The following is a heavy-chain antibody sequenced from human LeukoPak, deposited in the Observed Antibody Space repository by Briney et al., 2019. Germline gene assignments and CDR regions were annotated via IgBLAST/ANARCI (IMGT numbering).Heavy chain of an antibody. CDR1: GGSFSGYY. D-gene: IGHD3-22*01. CDR2: INHSGST. Sequence: SETLSLTCAVYGGSFSGYYWSWIRQPPGKGLDWIGEINHSGSTNYNPSLKSRVTISVDTSKNQFSLKLSSVTAADTAVYYCARARRYYYDSSPNWFDPWGQGTLVTVSS. J-gene: IGHJ5*02. V-gene: IGHV4-34*01. CDR3: ARARRYYYDSSPNWFDP.